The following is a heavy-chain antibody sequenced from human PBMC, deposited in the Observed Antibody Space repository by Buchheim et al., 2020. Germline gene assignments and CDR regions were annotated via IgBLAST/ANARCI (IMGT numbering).Heavy chain of an antibody. Sequence: EVQLVESGGDLVQPGGSLRLSCAASGFTFRSYEMNWVRQAPGKGLEWLSYISSSGTTIYYADSVKGRFSISRDNAKKSLLLQMNSLRAEDTAVYYCARETFYYDSSGYYHHYFDYWGQGTL. V-gene: IGHV3-48*03. CDR1: GFTFRSYE. CDR3: ARETFYYDSSGYYHHYFDY. J-gene: IGHJ4*02. D-gene: IGHD3-22*01. CDR2: ISSSGTTI.